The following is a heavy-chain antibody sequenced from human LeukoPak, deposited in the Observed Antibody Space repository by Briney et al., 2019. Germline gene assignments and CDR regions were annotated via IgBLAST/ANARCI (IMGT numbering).Heavy chain of an antibody. CDR3: ARSIDFWSGYYRLRAFDI. CDR2: IYYSGST. D-gene: IGHD3-3*01. J-gene: IGHJ3*02. V-gene: IGHV4-61*08. CDR1: GGSISSGGYY. Sequence: SETLSLTCTVSGGSISSGGYYWSWIRQHPGKGLEWIGYIYYSGSTNYNPSLKSRVTISVDTSKNQFSLKLSSVTAADTAVYYCARSIDFWSGYYRLRAFDIWGQGTMVTVSS.